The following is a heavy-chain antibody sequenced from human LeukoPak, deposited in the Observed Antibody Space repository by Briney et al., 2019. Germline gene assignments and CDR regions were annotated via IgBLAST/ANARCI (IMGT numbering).Heavy chain of an antibody. Sequence: PGGSLRLSCAASGFTFSDYYMSWIRQAPGKGLEWVAVISYDGSNKYYADSVKGRFTISRDNSKNTLYLQMNSLRAEDTAVYYCARDLDDILTSLYYYGMDVWGQGTTVTVSS. D-gene: IGHD3-9*01. J-gene: IGHJ6*02. CDR3: ARDLDDILTSLYYYGMDV. CDR2: ISYDGSNK. CDR1: GFTFSDYY. V-gene: IGHV3-30-3*01.